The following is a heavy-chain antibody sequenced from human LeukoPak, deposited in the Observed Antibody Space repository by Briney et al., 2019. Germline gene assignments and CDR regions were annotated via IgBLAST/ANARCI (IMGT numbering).Heavy chain of an antibody. D-gene: IGHD2-15*01. CDR1: GFTFSSYW. V-gene: IGHV3-7*01. CDR2: IKQDGSEK. CDR3: ARSIVVLLASTRYFDY. J-gene: IGHJ4*02. Sequence: GGSLRLSCAASGFTFSSYWMSWVRQAPGKGLEWVANIKQDGSEKYYVDSVKGRFTISRDNAKNSLYLQMNSLRAEDTAVYYCARSIVVLLASTRYFDYWGQGTLVTVSS.